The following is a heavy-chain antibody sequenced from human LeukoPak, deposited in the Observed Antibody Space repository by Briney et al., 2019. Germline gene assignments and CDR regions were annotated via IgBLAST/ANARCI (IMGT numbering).Heavy chain of an antibody. CDR2: IIPMFGTT. Sequence: SSVKVSCKASGGTFTSYGISWVRQAPGQGLEWMAGIIPMFGTTKYAQKFQGRVTITADQSTRTAYMEMSSLRSEDTALYYCSTVGSGASDPYDYWGQGTLVTVSS. V-gene: IGHV1-69*13. D-gene: IGHD2-15*01. J-gene: IGHJ4*02. CDR1: GGTFTSYG. CDR3: STVGSGASDPYDY.